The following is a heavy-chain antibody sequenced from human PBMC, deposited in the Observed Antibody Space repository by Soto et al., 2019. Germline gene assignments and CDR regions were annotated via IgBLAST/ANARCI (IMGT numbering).Heavy chain of an antibody. CDR1: GYTFTSYV. CDR3: ARVISKWYYFDY. J-gene: IGHJ4*02. Sequence: ASVKVSLKASGYTFTSYVIGWVRQAPGQGLVWMGWISAYNGNTNYVQKLQGRVTMTTDTSTSTAYMELSSLRSDGTAVYYWARVISKWYYFDYWGQGTLVTVSS. V-gene: IGHV1-18*01. CDR2: ISAYNGNT. D-gene: IGHD2-8*01.